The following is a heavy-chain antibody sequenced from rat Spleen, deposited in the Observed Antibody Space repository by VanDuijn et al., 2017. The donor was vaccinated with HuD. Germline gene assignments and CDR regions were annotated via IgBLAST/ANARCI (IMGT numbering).Heavy chain of an antibody. CDR3: ARGLYGGYSEAPFAY. Sequence: EVQLVESGGGLVQPGRSMKLSCAASGFTFSNYYMAWVRQAPTKGLEWVASIRPGGGNTYYRDSVKGQFTISRDNAKSTLYLQMDSMRSEDTATYYCARGLYGGYSEAPFAYWGQGTLVTVSS. J-gene: IGHJ3*01. CDR2: IRPGGGNT. V-gene: IGHV5-25*01. D-gene: IGHD1-11*01. CDR1: GFTFSNYY.